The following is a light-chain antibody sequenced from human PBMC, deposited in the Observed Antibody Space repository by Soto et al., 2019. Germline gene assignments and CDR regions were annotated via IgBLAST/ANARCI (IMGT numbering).Light chain of an antibody. CDR1: QSVSSSY. CDR3: QQYGNSPLIT. Sequence: EIVSTQSPGTLSLSPGERATLSCRASQSVSSSYLAWYQQKPGQAPRLLIYGASSRATGIPDRFSGSGSGTDFTLTISRLEPEDFAVYYCQQYGNSPLITFGQGTRLEIK. CDR2: GAS. V-gene: IGKV3-20*01. J-gene: IGKJ5*01.